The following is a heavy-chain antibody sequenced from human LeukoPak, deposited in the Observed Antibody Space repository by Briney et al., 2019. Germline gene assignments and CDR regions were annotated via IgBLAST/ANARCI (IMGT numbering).Heavy chain of an antibody. V-gene: IGHV4-39*07. CDR2: VYYSGST. D-gene: IGHD3-22*01. J-gene: IGHJ4*02. CDR1: GGSISSSSYF. Sequence: SETLSLTCTVSGGSISSSSYFWGWIRQPPGKGLEWIGSVYYSGSTYYNPSLKSRVTISVDTSKNQFSLNLSSVTAADTAVYYCARLPTNYYDSSGHFDYWGQGTLVTVSS. CDR3: ARLPTNYYDSSGHFDY.